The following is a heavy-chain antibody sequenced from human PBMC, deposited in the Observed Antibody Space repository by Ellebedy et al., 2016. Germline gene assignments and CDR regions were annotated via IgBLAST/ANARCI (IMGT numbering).Heavy chain of an antibody. Sequence: SQTLSLTCGISGDSLSSNSGAWHWFRQSPSRGLEWLGRTYYRSRWFNDYAMSVKSRITIHADTSKNQFSLQLNSVTSEDTAVYYWARGVNWFDPWGQGTLVTVSS. CDR2: TYYRSRWFN. D-gene: IGHD3-16*01. CDR3: ARGVNWFDP. J-gene: IGHJ5*02. CDR1: GDSLSSNSGA. V-gene: IGHV6-1*01.